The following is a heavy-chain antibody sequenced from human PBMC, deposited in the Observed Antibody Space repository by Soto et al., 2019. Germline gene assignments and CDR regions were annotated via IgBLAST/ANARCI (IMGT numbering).Heavy chain of an antibody. CDR2: MNPNSGNT. D-gene: IGHD2-21*02. V-gene: IGHV1-8*01. CDR1: GYTFTSYD. J-gene: IGHJ6*02. CDR3: ARDDGGNFDYYYGMDV. Sequence: QVQLVQSGAEVKKPGASVKVSCKASGYTFTSYDINWVRQATGQGLEWMGWMNPNSGNTGYAQKVQGRVTMTRNTSISTAYMELSSLRSEDTAVYYCARDDGGNFDYYYGMDVWGQGTTVTVSS.